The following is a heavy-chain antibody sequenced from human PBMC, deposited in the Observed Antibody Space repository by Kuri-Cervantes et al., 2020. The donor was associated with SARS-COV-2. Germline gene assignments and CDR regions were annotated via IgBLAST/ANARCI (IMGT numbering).Heavy chain of an antibody. CDR3: AKEKGNTFGFDS. CDR1: GGTFSNYA. Sequence: SVKVSCKSSGGTFSNYAFSWVRQVPGQGLEWMGGISPLFGRSKSAQNFQGRLTITADESASIVYMELNNLRSDDTAVYYCAKEKGNTFGFDSWGQGTLVTVSS. CDR2: ISPLFGRS. V-gene: IGHV1-69*13. J-gene: IGHJ4*02. D-gene: IGHD3-16*01.